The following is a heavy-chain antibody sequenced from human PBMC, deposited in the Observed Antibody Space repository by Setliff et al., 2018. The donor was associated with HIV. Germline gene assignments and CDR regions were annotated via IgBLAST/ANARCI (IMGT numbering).Heavy chain of an antibody. CDR2: INTETGNP. CDR1: GYTFTTYG. V-gene: IGHV7-4-1*02. J-gene: IGHJ4*02. CDR3: ARVGSYWSTFDY. Sequence: ASVKVSCKASGYTFTTYGISWVRQAPGQGFEWMGWINTETGNPMYAQCFRGRFVFSLDTSVSTTYLQINSLKAEDTAMYYCARVGSYWSTFDYWGQGALVTVSS. D-gene: IGHD1-26*01.